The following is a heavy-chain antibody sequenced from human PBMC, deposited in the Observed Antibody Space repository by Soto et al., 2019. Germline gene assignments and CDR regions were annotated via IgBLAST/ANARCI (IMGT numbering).Heavy chain of an antibody. CDR3: ARISEYSSSSGSIDY. CDR1: GFPFGQNA. J-gene: IGHJ4*02. D-gene: IGHD6-6*01. V-gene: IGHV3-23*01. Sequence: SXRLACAPSGFPFGQNAMSWVRQAPGKGLEWVSGISDSGATTYYAYSVRGRFTTSRDNSKNTLYLQMKSLRAEDSASYYCARISEYSSSSGSIDYWGQGTLVTVSS. CDR2: ISDSGATT.